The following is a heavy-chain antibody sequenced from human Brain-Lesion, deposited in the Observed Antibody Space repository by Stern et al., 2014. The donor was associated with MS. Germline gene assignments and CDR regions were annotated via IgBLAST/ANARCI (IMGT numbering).Heavy chain of an antibody. J-gene: IGHJ6*02. D-gene: IGHD2-2*01. CDR2: IFNSGST. Sequence: QVQLVQSGPGLVKPSQTLSLSCTVSGGSISSGGYYWSWIRQPAGKGLEWIGRIFNSGSTSYNPSPKSRVNISIETSKNQFSLRLTPMTAADTAVYYCARGRVVPGFQYYATDVWGQGTTVIVSS. CDR1: GGSISSGGYY. CDR3: ARGRVVPGFQYYATDV. V-gene: IGHV4-61*02.